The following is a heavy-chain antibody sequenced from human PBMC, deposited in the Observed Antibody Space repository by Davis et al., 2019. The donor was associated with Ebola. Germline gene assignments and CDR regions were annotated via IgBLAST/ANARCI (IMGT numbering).Heavy chain of an antibody. Sequence: GESLKISCAASGFTFSTYSMSWVRQAPGKGLEWVSSISSDSDYIYYADSAKGRFTISRDNAKNSLYLQMNSLRAEDTAVYYCARRTPMDYWGQGTLVTVSS. J-gene: IGHJ4*02. CDR2: ISSDSDYI. V-gene: IGHV3-21*01. CDR1: GFTFSTYS. CDR3: ARRTPMDY.